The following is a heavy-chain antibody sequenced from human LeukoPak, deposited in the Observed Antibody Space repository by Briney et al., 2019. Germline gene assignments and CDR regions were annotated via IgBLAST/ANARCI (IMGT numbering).Heavy chain of an antibody. Sequence: PGGSLRLSCVASGFTFSNYNMNWVRQAPGKGLEWVSSISGSGTYIYYADSLKGRFTISRDNAKNSLYLQMNSLRAEDTAVYFCARDPYSGAYGSDYYYYMDVWGKGTTVTVSS. CDR1: GFTFSNYN. CDR2: ISGSGTYI. J-gene: IGHJ6*03. CDR3: ARDPYSGAYGSDYYYYMDV. D-gene: IGHD1-26*01. V-gene: IGHV3-21*01.